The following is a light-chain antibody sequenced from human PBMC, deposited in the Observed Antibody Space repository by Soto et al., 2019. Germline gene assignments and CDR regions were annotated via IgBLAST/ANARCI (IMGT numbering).Light chain of an antibody. CDR3: QQYNSFWT. CDR1: QSISSW. V-gene: IGKV1-5*03. CDR2: KAS. J-gene: IGKJ1*01. Sequence: DIQMTQSPSTLSASVGDRVTITCRASQSISSWLAWYQQKPGKAPKLLIYKASSLESGVPSRFSGSGSGTEFTLTISSLQPDDFATYYCQQYNSFWTFGQGPKVELK.